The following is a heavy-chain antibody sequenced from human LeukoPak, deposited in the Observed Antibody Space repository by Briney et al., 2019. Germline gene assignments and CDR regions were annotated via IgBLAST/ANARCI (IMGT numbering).Heavy chain of an antibody. V-gene: IGHV3-43*02. D-gene: IGHD1-26*01. CDR1: GFTFDDYA. CDR3: ANGDGGSYTRAAFDI. J-gene: IGHJ3*02. CDR2: ISGDGGST. Sequence: GGSLRLSCADSGFTFDDYAMHWVRQAPGKGLEWVSLISGDGGSTYYADSVKGRFTISRDNSKNSLYLQMNSLRTEDTALYYCANGDGGSYTRAAFDIWGQGTMVTVSS.